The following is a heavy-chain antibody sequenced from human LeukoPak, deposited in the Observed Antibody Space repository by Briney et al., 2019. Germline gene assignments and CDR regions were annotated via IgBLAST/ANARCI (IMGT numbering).Heavy chain of an antibody. D-gene: IGHD4-23*01. CDR2: IIPILGIA. CDR3: ARGPYGGNSYYYYGMDV. CDR1: GGTFSSYA. V-gene: IGHV1-69*04. J-gene: IGHJ6*02. Sequence: ASVKVSCKASGGTFSSYAISWVRQAPGQGLEWMGRIIPILGIANYAQKFQGRVTITADKSTSTAYMELSSLRSEDTAVYYCARGPYGGNSYYYYGMDVWGQGTTVTVSS.